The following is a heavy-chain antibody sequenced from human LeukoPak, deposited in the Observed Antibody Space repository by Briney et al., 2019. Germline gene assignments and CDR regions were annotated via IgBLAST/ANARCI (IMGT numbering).Heavy chain of an antibody. CDR3: ARVFYYGSGSSPQHLCGMDV. V-gene: IGHV4-30-4*01. J-gene: IGHJ6*01. D-gene: IGHD3-10*01. Sequence: PSQTLSLTCTVSGGSISSGDYYWSWIRQPPGKGLEWIGEINHSGSTNYKPSLKSRVTISVDTSKNQFSLKLSSVTAADTAVYYCARVFYYGSGSSPQHLCGMDVWGQGTTVTVSS. CDR1: GGSISSGDYY. CDR2: INHSGST.